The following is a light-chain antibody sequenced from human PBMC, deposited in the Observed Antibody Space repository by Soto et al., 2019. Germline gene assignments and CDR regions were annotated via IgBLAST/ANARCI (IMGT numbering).Light chain of an antibody. Sequence: DIQLTQSPSFLSASVGDRVTITCRASQGISSYLAWYQQKPGKAPKLLIYAASTLQSGGPSRFSGSGSGAEFTLTISSLQPEDFATYYCQQFDDYPWTFGQGTKVEI. CDR2: AAS. V-gene: IGKV1-9*01. CDR1: QGISSY. J-gene: IGKJ1*01. CDR3: QQFDDYPWT.